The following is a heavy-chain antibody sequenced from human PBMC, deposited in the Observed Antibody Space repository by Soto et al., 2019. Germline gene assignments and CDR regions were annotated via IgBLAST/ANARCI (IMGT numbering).Heavy chain of an antibody. CDR3: ARDHRWGYEYGDYGDY. Sequence: EVYLVESGGGVVRPGGSLRLSCAASGFGFDEYGMSWVRQGPGKGLEWVSGINRHGDSTGYADSVKGRFTISRDNAKNSLYLEMNGLRAEETAFYYCARDHRWGYEYGDYGDYWGQGTLVNVSS. CDR1: GFGFDEYG. D-gene: IGHD4-17*01. CDR2: INRHGDST. J-gene: IGHJ4*02. V-gene: IGHV3-20*04.